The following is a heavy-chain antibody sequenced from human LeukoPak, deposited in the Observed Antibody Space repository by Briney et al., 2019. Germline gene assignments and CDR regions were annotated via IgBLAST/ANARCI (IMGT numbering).Heavy chain of an antibody. Sequence: SETLSLTCTVSGGSINSYYWSWIRQPAGKGLEWIGRIYTSGSTNYNPSLKSRVTISVDTSKNQFSLKLSSVTAADTAVYYCARDSSMSAFDYWGQGTLVTVSS. V-gene: IGHV4-4*07. CDR1: GGSINSYY. D-gene: IGHD2-21*01. J-gene: IGHJ4*02. CDR3: ARDSSMSAFDY. CDR2: IYTSGST.